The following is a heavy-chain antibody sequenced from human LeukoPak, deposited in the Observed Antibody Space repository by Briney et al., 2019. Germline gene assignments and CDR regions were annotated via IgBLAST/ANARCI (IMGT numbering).Heavy chain of an antibody. D-gene: IGHD3-16*01. V-gene: IGHV1-69*13. CDR2: IIPIFGTA. J-gene: IGHJ4*02. Sequence: SVKVSCKASGGTFSSYAISWVRQAPGQGLEWMGGIIPIFGTANYAQKFQGRVAITADESTSTAYMELSSLRSEDTAVYYCARGRPGEPSDYWGQGTLVAVSS. CDR3: ARGRPGEPSDY. CDR1: GGTFSSYA.